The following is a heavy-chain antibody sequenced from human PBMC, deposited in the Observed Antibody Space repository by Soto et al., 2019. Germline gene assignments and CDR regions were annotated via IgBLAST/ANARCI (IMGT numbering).Heavy chain of an antibody. CDR2: IDWDDDK. V-gene: IGHV2-70*01. CDR3: ARISQDSSGWFYFDY. J-gene: IGHJ4*02. CDR1: GFSLSTSGMC. Sequence: SGPTLVNPTQTLTLTCTFSGFSLSTSGMCVSWIRQPPGKALEWLALIDWDDDKYYSTSLKTRLTISKDTSKNQVVLTMTNMDPVDTATYYCARISQDSSGWFYFDYWGQGTLVTSPQ. D-gene: IGHD6-19*01.